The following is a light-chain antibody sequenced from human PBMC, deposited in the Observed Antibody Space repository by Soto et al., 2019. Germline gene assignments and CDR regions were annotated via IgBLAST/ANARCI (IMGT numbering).Light chain of an antibody. V-gene: IGKV4-1*01. CDR2: WAS. CDR1: QSLFYSSNNKDY. CDR3: QKYFKTPWT. J-gene: IGKJ1*01. Sequence: DIVMTQSPDSLAVSLGERATINCKSSQSLFYSSNNKDYLAWYQQKPGQPPRLLIYWASTRESGVPERFSGSGSGTYFALPVSSLQAEEVAVYYCQKYFKTPWTFGQGTKVEIK.